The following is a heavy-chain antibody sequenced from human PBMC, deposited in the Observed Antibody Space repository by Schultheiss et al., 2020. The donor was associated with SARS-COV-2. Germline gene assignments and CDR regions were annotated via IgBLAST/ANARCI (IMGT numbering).Heavy chain of an antibody. Sequence: ASVKVSCKASGYTFTSYAMHWVRQAPGQRLEWMGWINAGNGNTKYSQKFQGRVTITRDTSISTAYMELSRLRSDDTAVYYCARDPVRAVAGTFDYWGQGTLVTVSS. CDR1: GYTFTSYA. D-gene: IGHD6-19*01. CDR2: INAGNGNT. V-gene: IGHV1-3*01. CDR3: ARDPVRAVAGTFDY. J-gene: IGHJ4*02.